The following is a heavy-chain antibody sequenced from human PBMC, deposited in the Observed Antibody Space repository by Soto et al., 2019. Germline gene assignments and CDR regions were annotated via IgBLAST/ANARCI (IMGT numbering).Heavy chain of an antibody. J-gene: IGHJ6*02. CDR3: ARPEYSSSSYGMDV. D-gene: IGHD6-6*01. CDR2: IYNSGTT. V-gene: IGHV4-59*01. Sequence: ASETLSLTCTVSGGSISSYYWTWVRQAPGKGLEWIGYIYNSGTTYYNPSLKSRVTISVDTSKNQFSLKLSSVTAADTAVYYCARPEYSSSSYGMDVWGQRTKVTVSS. CDR1: GGSISSYY.